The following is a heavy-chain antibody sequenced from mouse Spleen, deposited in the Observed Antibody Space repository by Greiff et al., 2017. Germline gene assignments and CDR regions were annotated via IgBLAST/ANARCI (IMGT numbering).Heavy chain of an antibody. CDR3: ATAYYGDYGGYFDY. J-gene: IGHJ2*01. V-gene: IGHV1-85*01. D-gene: IGHD2-13*01. CDR1: GYTFTSYD. CDR2: IYPRDGST. Sequence: VQLQQSGPELVKPGASVKLSCKASGYTFTSYDINWVKQRPGQGLEWIGWIYPRDGSTKYNEKFKGKATLTVDTSSSTAYMELHSLTSEDSAVYFCATAYYGDYGGYFDYWGQGTTLTVSS.